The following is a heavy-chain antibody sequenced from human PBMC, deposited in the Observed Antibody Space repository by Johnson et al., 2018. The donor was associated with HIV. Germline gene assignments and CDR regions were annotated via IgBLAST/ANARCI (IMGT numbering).Heavy chain of an antibody. D-gene: IGHD5-12*01. CDR1: GFTFSSYG. CDR3: AHLWVATIWEYDAFDI. V-gene: IGHV3-30*02. J-gene: IGHJ3*02. Sequence: QMLLVESGGGVVQPGGSLRLSCAASGFTFSSYGMHWVRQAPGKGLEWVAFIRYDGSNKYYADSVKGRFTISRDNSKNTLYLQMNSLRAEDTAVYYCAHLWVATIWEYDAFDIWGQGTMVTVSS. CDR2: IRYDGSNK.